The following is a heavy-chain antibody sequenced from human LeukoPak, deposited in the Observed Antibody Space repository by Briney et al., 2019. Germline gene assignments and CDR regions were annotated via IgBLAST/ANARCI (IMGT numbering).Heavy chain of an antibody. CDR1: GGSISSSSYY. J-gene: IGHJ4*02. Sequence: PSETLSLTCTVSGGSISSSSYYWGWIRQPPGKGLEWIGSIYYSGSTYYNPSLKSRVTISVDTSKNQFSLKLSSVTAADTAVYYCARRRGLLGFDYWGQGTLVTVSS. D-gene: IGHD5-18*01. V-gene: IGHV4-39*07. CDR3: ARRRGLLGFDY. CDR2: IYYSGST.